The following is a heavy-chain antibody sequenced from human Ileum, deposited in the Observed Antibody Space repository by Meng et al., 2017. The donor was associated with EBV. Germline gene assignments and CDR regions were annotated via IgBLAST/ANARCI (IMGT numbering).Heavy chain of an antibody. CDR3: ARESYSDSSGYYSLDY. J-gene: IGHJ4*02. CDR1: VGSISSSNW. CDR2: IHHTEST. V-gene: IGHV4-4*02. D-gene: IGHD3-22*01. Sequence: QVRRQGCGPGLVKPSGTLSLTGAASVGSISSSNWWSWVRQAPGKGLEWIGEIHHTESTNHNPSLKSRVTISVDKSKNQFSLKLSSVTAADTAVYYCARESYSDSSGYYSLDYWGQGSLVTVSS.